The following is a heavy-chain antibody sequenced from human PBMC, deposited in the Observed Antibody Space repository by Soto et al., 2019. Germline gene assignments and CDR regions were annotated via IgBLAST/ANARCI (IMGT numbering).Heavy chain of an antibody. V-gene: IGHV4-61*01. J-gene: IGHJ5*02. CDR2: IYYSGST. D-gene: IGHD3-10*01. Sequence: SETLSLTCTVSGGSVSSGSYYWSWIRQPPGKGLEWIGYIYYSGSTNYNPSLKSRVTISVDTSKNQFSLKLSSVTAADTAVYYCARDQLWFGEPDPWGQGTLVTVSS. CDR1: GGSVSSGSYY. CDR3: ARDQLWFGEPDP.